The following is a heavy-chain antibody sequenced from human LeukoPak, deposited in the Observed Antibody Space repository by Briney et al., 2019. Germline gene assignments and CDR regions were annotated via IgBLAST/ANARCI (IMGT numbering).Heavy chain of an antibody. CDR3: ARGPPCSSTSCYVTGAFDF. CDR2: VSSSSSYI. CDR1: GFSFSIYS. D-gene: IGHD2-2*01. V-gene: IGHV3-21*01. J-gene: IGHJ3*01. Sequence: PGGSLRLSCAASGFSFSIYSMNWVRQAPGKGLEWVSSVSSSSSYIYYADSLKGRFTISRDNAKNSLFLQANSLRDEDTAVYYCARGPPCSSTSCYVTGAFDFWGQGTMVTVSS.